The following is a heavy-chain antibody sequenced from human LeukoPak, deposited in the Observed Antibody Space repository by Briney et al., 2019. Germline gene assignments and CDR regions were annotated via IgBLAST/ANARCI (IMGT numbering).Heavy chain of an antibody. CDR2: ISGSGGST. CDR3: ARPTTVTTISADAFDI. CDR1: GFRVTNNY. D-gene: IGHD4-17*01. Sequence: PGGSLRLSCTASGFRVTNNYVTWVRQAPGKGLEWVSAISGSGGSTYYADSVKGRFTISRDNAQNSLYLQMNSLRAEDSSVYYCARPTTVTTISADAFDIWGQGTMVTVSS. J-gene: IGHJ3*02. V-gene: IGHV3-11*04.